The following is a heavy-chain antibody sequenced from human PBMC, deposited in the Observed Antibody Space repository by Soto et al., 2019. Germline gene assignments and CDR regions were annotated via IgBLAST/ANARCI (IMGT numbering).Heavy chain of an antibody. CDR1: GFTFSSYW. CDR3: ARDGVPAAMFDY. Sequence: GGSLRLSCAASGFTFSSYWMHWVRQAPGKGLEWVAVIWYDGSNKYYADSVKGRFTISRDNSKNTLYLQMNSLRAEDTAVYYCARDGVPAAMFDYWGQGTLVTVSS. CDR2: IWYDGSNK. V-gene: IGHV3-33*08. D-gene: IGHD2-2*01. J-gene: IGHJ4*02.